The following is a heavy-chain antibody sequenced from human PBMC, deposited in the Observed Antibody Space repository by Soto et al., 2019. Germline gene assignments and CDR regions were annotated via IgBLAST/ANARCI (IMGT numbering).Heavy chain of an antibody. CDR1: NYSFSSFG. Sequence: ASVKVSCKASNYSFSSFGISWMRQAPGQGLEWMAWINPSNDNTNYAQSLQGRVTLTTDTSTSTAYMELRSLRSDDTAVYFCARDPFYSGSNLQVGYFDSLGQGTLVTASS. CDR2: INPSNDNT. J-gene: IGHJ4*02. D-gene: IGHD1-26*01. CDR3: ARDPFYSGSNLQVGYFDS. V-gene: IGHV1-18*01.